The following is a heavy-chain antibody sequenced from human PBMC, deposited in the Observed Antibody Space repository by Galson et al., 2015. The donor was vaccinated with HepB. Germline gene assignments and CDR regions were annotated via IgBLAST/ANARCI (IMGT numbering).Heavy chain of an antibody. V-gene: IGHV1-69*04. CDR1: GGTFSSYT. CDR2: IIPILGIA. Sequence: CKASGGTFSSYTISWVRQAPGQGLEWMGRIIPILGIANYAQKFQGRVAITADKSTSTAYMELSSLRSEDTAVYYCARESDARHSGYRRAVAGPFDPWGQGTLVTVSS. CDR3: ARESDARHSGYRRAVAGPFDP. D-gene: IGHD6-19*01. J-gene: IGHJ5*02.